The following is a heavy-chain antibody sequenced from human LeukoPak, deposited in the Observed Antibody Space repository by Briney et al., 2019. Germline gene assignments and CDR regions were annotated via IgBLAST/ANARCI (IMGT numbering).Heavy chain of an antibody. J-gene: IGHJ4*02. CDR1: GFTFSSYA. CDR3: SKGGYYYDSSGYSD. Sequence: GSLRPSCAASGFTFSSYAMRWVRPAPGKGLGLVSAISGSSGSTYYAASKEGRITISSDNSKTMLFQQMNRLRDEDTADYYCSKGGYYYDSSGYSDWGQGTLVTVSS. V-gene: IGHV3-23*01. CDR2: ISGSSGST. D-gene: IGHD3-22*01.